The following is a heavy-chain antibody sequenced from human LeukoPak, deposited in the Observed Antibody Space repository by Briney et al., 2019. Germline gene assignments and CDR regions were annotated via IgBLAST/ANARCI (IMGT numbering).Heavy chain of an antibody. V-gene: IGHV4-39*07. J-gene: IGHJ4*02. CDR1: GGSISSSSYY. CDR2: IYYSGHT. Sequence: SETLSLTCTVSGGSISSSSYYWGWIRQPPGKGLEWIGSIYYSGHTYNNASLKSRVSISVDTSKNQCSLRLSSVTAADTAVYYCARDGGQVVTATYSFDYWGQGTLVTVSS. CDR3: ARDGGQVVTATYSFDY. D-gene: IGHD2-21*02.